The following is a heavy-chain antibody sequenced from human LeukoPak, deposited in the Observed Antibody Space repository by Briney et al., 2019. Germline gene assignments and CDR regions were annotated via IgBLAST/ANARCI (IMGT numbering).Heavy chain of an antibody. CDR3: ARNSSVRWWRVQGLKGD. CDR1: GYTFTGYY. D-gene: IGHD6-19*01. J-gene: IGHJ4*02. V-gene: IGHV1-2*02. Sequence: ASVKVSCKASGYTFTGYYMHWVRQAPGQGLEWMGWINPNSGGTNYAQKFQGRVTMTRDTSISTAYMELSRLRSDDTAVYYCARNSSVRWWRVQGLKGDWGQGTLVTVSS. CDR2: INPNSGGT.